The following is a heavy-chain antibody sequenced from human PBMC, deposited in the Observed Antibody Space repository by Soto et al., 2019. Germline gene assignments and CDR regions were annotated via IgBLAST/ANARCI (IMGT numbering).Heavy chain of an antibody. V-gene: IGHV3-73*02. CDR3: TSPGHSSSYY. D-gene: IGHD6-13*01. J-gene: IGHJ4*02. CDR1: GFTFSGSA. CDR2: IRSKANSYAT. Sequence: EVQLVESGGGLVQPGGSLKLSCAASGFTFSGSAMHWVRQASGKGLEWVGRIRSKANSYATAYAASVKGRFTISRDDSKNTAYLQMNSLKTEDTAVYYCTSPGHSSSYYWGQGTLVTVSS.